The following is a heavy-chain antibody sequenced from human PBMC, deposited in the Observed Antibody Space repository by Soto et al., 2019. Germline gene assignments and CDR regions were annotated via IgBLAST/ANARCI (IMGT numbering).Heavy chain of an antibody. Sequence: QVQLVESGGGMVQPGTSLRLSCAASGFTFNSLSLHWVRQRPDKGLEWVAVISHDGRVTFYADFVKGRFTVSRDNSKNTIYLQVNSLRAEDTAVYYCAREPYGDSHYFAYWGQGTLVTVSS. V-gene: IGHV3-30*04. CDR2: ISHDGRVT. D-gene: IGHD2-21*02. CDR1: GFTFNSLS. J-gene: IGHJ4*02. CDR3: AREPYGDSHYFAY.